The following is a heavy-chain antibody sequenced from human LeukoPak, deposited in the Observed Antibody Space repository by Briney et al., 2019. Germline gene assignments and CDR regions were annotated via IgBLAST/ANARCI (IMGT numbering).Heavy chain of an antibody. V-gene: IGHV4-30-2*01. D-gene: IGHD5-18*01. CDR3: ARVDTAMVYFDY. CDR1: GGSISSGGYS. CDR2: IYHSGST. Sequence: SETLSLTCAVSGGSISSGGYSWSWIRQPPGKGLEWIGYIYHSGSTYYNPSLKSRVTISVDRSKNQFSLKLSSVTAADTAVYCCARVDTAMVYFDYWGQGTLVTVSS. J-gene: IGHJ4*02.